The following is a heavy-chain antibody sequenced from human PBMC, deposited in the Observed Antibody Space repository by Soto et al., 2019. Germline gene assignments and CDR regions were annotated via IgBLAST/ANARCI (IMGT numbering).Heavy chain of an antibody. CDR3: ARIALATGYYYSAIYG. V-gene: IGHV1-18*04. CDR1: GYTSTFSV. D-gene: IGHD5-12*01. J-gene: IGHJ6*02. CDR2: ISAYNRNT. Sequence: ASVQVSCAASGYTSTFSVMCWPRQALGRGLEAMGRISAYNRNTTEAQQLQCRVTMTTDTATSTAYMERRSLTSDDTAVSYWARIALATGYYYSAIYGWGRGSMGPDSS.